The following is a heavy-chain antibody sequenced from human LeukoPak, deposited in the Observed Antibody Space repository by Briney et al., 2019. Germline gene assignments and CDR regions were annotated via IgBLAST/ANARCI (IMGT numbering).Heavy chain of an antibody. CDR3: AKDPRHETTFRVYAFDI. J-gene: IGHJ3*02. Sequence: GGSLRLSCAASGFTFSSYAMSRVRQVPGKGLEWVSAISGSGGSTYYADSVKGRFTISRDNSKNTLYLQMNSLRAEDTAVYYCAKDPRHETTFRVYAFDIWGQGTMVTVSS. CDR2: ISGSGGST. CDR1: GFTFSSYA. D-gene: IGHD4-17*01. V-gene: IGHV3-23*01.